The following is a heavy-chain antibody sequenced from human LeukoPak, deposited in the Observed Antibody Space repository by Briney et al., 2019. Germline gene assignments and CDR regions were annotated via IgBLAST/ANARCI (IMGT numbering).Heavy chain of an antibody. CDR1: GGSFSGYY. CDR2: INHSGST. V-gene: IGHV4-34*01. J-gene: IGHJ4*02. CDR3: ARGRPGSSWSSPTARFDY. Sequence: SETLSLTCAVYGGSFSGYYWSWIRHPPGKGREWIGEINHSGSTNYNPSLKSRVTISVDTSKNQFSLKLSSVTAADTAVYYCARGRPGSSWSSPTARFDYWGQGTLVTVSS. D-gene: IGHD6-13*01.